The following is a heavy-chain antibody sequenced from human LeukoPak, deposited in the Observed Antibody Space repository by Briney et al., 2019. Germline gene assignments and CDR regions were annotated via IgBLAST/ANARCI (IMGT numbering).Heavy chain of an antibody. CDR2: IYYSGST. V-gene: IGHV4-39*07. J-gene: IGHJ4*02. D-gene: IGHD5-18*01. CDR3: ARGDTAMVF. CDR1: GGSISSSSYY. Sequence: SETLSLTCTVSGGSISSSSYYWGWIRQPPGKGLEWIGSIYYSGSTYYNPSLKSRVTISVDTSKNQFSLKLSSVTAADTAVYYCARGDTAMVFWGQGTLVTVSS.